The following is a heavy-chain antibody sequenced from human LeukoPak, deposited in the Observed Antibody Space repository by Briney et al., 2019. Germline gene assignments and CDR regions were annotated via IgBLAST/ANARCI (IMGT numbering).Heavy chain of an antibody. J-gene: IGHJ5*02. CDR3: ARRSSYYDFWSGYYPYGGDWFDP. V-gene: IGHV4-61*02. CDR1: GGSISSGSYY. D-gene: IGHD3-3*01. Sequence: SQTLSLTCTVSGGSISSGSYYWSWIRQPAGKGLEWIGRIYTSGSTNYNPSLKSRVTISVDKSKNQFSLKLSSVTAADTAVYYCARRSSYYDFWSGYYPYGGDWFDPWGQGTLVTVSS. CDR2: IYTSGST.